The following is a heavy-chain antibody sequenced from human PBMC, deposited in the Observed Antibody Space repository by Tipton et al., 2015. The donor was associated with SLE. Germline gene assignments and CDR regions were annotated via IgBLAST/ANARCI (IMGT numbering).Heavy chain of an antibody. J-gene: IGHJ4*02. Sequence: TLSLTCTVSGGSISGGSISGISHYWAWLRQSPGKGLEWIASISYTGTAYYNPSLQSRLTISVDTSKNHFSLRLSSVTAADTAVYYCARLTTVTIGLWGQGTVVTVSS. CDR1: GGSISGGSISGISHY. D-gene: IGHD4-17*01. CDR3: ARLTTVTIGL. V-gene: IGHV4-39*02. CDR2: ISYTGTA.